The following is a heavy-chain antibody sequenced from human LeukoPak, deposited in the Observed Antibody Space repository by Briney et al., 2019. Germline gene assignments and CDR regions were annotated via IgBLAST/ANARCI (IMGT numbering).Heavy chain of an antibody. CDR3: AKLKVPAAIRGGFDY. CDR1: GFTFSSYS. Sequence: GGSLRLSCAASGFTFSSYSMNWVRQAPGKGLEWVSYISSSSSTIYYADSVKGRFTISRDNAKNSLYLQMNSLRAEDTAVYYCAKLKVPAAIRGGFDYWGQGTLVTVSS. CDR2: ISSSSSTI. J-gene: IGHJ4*02. D-gene: IGHD2-2*02. V-gene: IGHV3-48*04.